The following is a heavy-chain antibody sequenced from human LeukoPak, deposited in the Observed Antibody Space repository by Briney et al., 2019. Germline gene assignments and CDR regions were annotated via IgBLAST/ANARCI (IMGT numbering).Heavy chain of an antibody. Sequence: PSETLSLTCTVSGGSISSGGYYWSWIRQHPGKGLEWIGYIYYSGSTYYNPPLKSRVTISVDTSKNQFSLKLSSVTAADTAVYYCASSRYYDTGDDAFDIWGQGTMVTVSS. CDR1: GGSISSGGYY. J-gene: IGHJ3*02. CDR3: ASSRYYDTGDDAFDI. CDR2: IYYSGST. D-gene: IGHD3-22*01. V-gene: IGHV4-31*03.